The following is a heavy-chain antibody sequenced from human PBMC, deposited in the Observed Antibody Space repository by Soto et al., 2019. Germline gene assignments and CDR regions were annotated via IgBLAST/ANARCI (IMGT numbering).Heavy chain of an antibody. J-gene: IGHJ4*02. CDR1: GGSISSGGYS. CDR3: ARADYDSSGYYYATFDY. V-gene: IGHV4-30-2*05. CDR2: IYHSGST. Sequence: PSETLSLTCTVSGGSISSGGYSWSWIRQPPGKGLEWIGYIYHSGSTYYNPSLKSRVTISVDTSKNQFSLKLSSVTAADTAVYYCARADYDSSGYYYATFDYWGQGTLVTVSS. D-gene: IGHD3-22*01.